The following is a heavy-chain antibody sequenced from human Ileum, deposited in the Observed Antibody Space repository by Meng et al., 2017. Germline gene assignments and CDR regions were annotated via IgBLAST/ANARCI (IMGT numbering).Heavy chain of an antibody. J-gene: IGHJ4*02. V-gene: IGHV4-59*13. CDR1: VGSISTYY. CDR2: IYYTGST. Sequence: SETLSLTCSVSVGSISTYYWSWVRHPPGKGLEWIGYIYYTGSTNYNPSLKSRVTILVDTSKNQFSLNVRSVTAADTAVYYCARVAGASVTDFYFDYWGQGRLVTVSS. CDR3: ARVAGASVTDFYFDY. D-gene: IGHD1-26*01.